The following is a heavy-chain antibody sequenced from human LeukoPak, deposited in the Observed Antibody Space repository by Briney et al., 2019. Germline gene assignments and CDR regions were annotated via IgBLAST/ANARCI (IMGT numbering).Heavy chain of an antibody. V-gene: IGHV4-34*01. J-gene: IGHJ4*02. CDR3: ARERGQADY. CDR1: GVSFSGYY. CDR2: INHSGST. D-gene: IGHD3-10*01. Sequence: SETLSLTCAVYGVSFSGYYWSWIRQPPGKGLEWIGEINHSGSTNYNPSLKSRVTISVDTSKSQFSLKLSSVTAADTAVYYCARERGQADYWGQGTLVTVSS.